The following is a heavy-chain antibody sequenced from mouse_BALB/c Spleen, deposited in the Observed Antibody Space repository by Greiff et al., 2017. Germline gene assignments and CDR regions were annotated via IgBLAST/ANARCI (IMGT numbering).Heavy chain of an antibody. CDR1: GYSFTSYW. D-gene: IGHD1-1*01. V-gene: IGHV1-5*01. CDR2: IYPGNSDT. Sequence: EVQLQQSGTVLARPGASVKMSCKASGYSFTSYWMHWVKQRPGQGLEWIGAIYPGNSDTSYNQKFKGKAKLTAVTSASTAYMELSSLTNEDSAVYYCTRGYYGSSYYAMDYWGQGTSVTVSS. CDR3: TRGYYGSSYYAMDY. J-gene: IGHJ4*01.